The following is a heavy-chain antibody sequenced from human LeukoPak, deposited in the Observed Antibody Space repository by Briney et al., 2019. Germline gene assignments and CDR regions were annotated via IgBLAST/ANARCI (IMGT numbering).Heavy chain of an antibody. CDR3: VRDLHWGGFDV. CDR1: GFTFSTYG. Sequence: GGLRLSFAASGFTFSTYGMNWVRQAPGKGLEWVSGISPSGDITYYADSVMGRFSISRDNPKSTVSLQMSSLRAEDTALYYCVRDLHWGGFDVWGQGTMVTVSS. CDR2: ISPSGDIT. V-gene: IGHV3-23*01. D-gene: IGHD7-27*01. J-gene: IGHJ3*01.